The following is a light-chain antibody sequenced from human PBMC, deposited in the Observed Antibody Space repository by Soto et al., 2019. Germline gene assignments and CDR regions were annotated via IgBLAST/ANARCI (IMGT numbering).Light chain of an antibody. CDR1: QSLGGS. CDR3: HKPCSWRRT. J-gene: IGKJ1*01. V-gene: IGKV3-15*01. Sequence: IVIAESPATLSVSPGERATLSCRASQSLGGSLAWYQQKPGQAPRLLIYGASTRVTGIPARFSGSGSGTGFTPAISSLLSGDFGVYKCHKPCSWRRT. CDR2: GAS.